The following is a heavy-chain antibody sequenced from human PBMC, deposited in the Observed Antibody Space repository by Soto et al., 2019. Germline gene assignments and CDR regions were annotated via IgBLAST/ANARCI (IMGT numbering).Heavy chain of an antibody. CDR2: IIPTFGTA. J-gene: IGHJ4*02. V-gene: IGHV1-69*01. CDR3: ARGWGYDSNDYYYAY. CDR1: GGTFSRHA. D-gene: IGHD3-22*01. Sequence: VQLVQSGAEVKKPWSSVKVSCKASGGTFSRHAISWVRTAPGQGAEGMGGIIPTFGTANHAQKVQGRGTIIADESTSTVYMELSSLRSEDTAMYYCARGWGYDSNDYYYAYWGQGTLVIVSS.